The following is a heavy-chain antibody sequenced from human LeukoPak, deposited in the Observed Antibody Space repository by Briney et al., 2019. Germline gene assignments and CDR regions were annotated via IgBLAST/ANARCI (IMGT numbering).Heavy chain of an antibody. V-gene: IGHV5-51*01. Sequence: GESLKISCKGSGYSFADYWIGWVRQTPGKGLEWMGIIFPGDSDIKYSPSFQGQVTISADKSISVAYLQWSSLKASDTAIYYCARLRAPYYYYGMDVWGQGTTVTVSS. CDR2: IFPGDSDI. J-gene: IGHJ6*02. CDR1: GYSFADYW. CDR3: ARLRAPYYYYGMDV.